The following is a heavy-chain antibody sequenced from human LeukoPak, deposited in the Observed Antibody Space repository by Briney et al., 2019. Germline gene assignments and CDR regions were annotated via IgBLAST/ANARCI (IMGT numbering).Heavy chain of an antibody. Sequence: SETLSLTCSVSGGSIRSNDYSSNWIRQPPGKGLEWIGYIYHSGSTYYNPSLKSRVTISVDRSKNQFSLKLSSVTAADTAVYYCARGYKYGPPFDYWGQGTLVTVSS. CDR1: GGSIRSNDYS. CDR3: ARGYKYGPPFDY. V-gene: IGHV4-30-2*01. J-gene: IGHJ4*02. CDR2: IYHSGST. D-gene: IGHD5-18*01.